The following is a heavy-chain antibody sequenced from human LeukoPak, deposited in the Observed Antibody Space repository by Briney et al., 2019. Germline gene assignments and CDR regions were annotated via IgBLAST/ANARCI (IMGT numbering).Heavy chain of an antibody. CDR1: GYTFTSYG. CDR3: ALVRGVTPLDAFDI. Sequence: ASVKVSCKASGYTFTSYGISWVRQAPGQGLEWMGWISAYNGNTNYAQKLQGRVTMTTDTSTSTAYMELRSLRSDDTAVYYCALVRGVTPLDAFDIWGQGTMVTVSS. J-gene: IGHJ3*02. D-gene: IGHD3-10*01. V-gene: IGHV1-18*01. CDR2: ISAYNGNT.